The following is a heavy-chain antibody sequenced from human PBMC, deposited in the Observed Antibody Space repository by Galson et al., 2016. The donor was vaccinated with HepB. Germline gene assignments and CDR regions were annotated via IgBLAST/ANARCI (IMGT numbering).Heavy chain of an antibody. D-gene: IGHD3-22*01. V-gene: IGHV4-39*07. CDR2: AFHTGGT. CDR1: GGSVSNSGYF. Sequence: SETLSLTCTVSGGSVSNSGYFWGWIRQPPGKRLEWIGNAFHTGGTFYNPSLESRVAMSIDTSGNRLSLGLSSVTAADTAIYFCTRVRRTGTYSYDSSGFVDRCGHGTLVPVSS. J-gene: IGHJ5*02. CDR3: TRVRRTGTYSYDSSGFVDR.